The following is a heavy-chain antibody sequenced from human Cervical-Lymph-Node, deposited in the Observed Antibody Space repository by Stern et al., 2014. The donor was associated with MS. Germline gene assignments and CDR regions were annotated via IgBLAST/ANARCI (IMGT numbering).Heavy chain of an antibody. CDR1: GDSISSDNW. J-gene: IGHJ5*02. CDR3: ARASLSGYDWFDP. D-gene: IGHD5-12*01. Sequence: QVQVQESGPGLVKPSGTLSLTCTVSGDSISSDNWWSWVRQSPGKGLEWIGEIHPSGTTNYNPSLERRLTISIDKSKNQFSLHLKSVTAADTAVYYCARASLSGYDWFDPWGQGTLVTVSS. V-gene: IGHV4-4*02. CDR2: IHPSGTT.